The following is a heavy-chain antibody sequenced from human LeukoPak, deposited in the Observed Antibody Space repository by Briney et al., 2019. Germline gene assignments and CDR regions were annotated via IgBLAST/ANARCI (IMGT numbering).Heavy chain of an antibody. V-gene: IGHV3-21*01. CDR3: ARVLGNYYDGSGPSLY. CDR2: ISGSSGYI. CDR1: GFTFGTYS. Sequence: GGSLRLSCAASGFTFGTYSMNWVRQAPGKGLEWVSSISGSSGYIYYADSVKGRFTISRDNAKNSLYLQMNSLRGEDTAVYYCARVLGNYYDGSGPSLYWGQGTLVTVSS. J-gene: IGHJ4*02. D-gene: IGHD3-22*01.